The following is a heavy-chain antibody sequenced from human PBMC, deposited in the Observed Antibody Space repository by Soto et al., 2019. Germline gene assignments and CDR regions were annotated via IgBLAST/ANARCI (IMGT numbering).Heavy chain of an antibody. CDR3: VRRNASENGIDWFDP. Sequence: GCVXVSFKCSLYTFTIYGSHVLRQAPGQRLECMGWINAANGDTKYSPKFQGRVTITRDKSASTAYMELSSLRSEDTAVYYCVRRNASENGIDWFDPWGQGTLVTVSS. J-gene: IGHJ5*02. CDR1: LYTFTIYG. CDR2: INAANGDT. D-gene: IGHD2-8*01. V-gene: IGHV1-3*01.